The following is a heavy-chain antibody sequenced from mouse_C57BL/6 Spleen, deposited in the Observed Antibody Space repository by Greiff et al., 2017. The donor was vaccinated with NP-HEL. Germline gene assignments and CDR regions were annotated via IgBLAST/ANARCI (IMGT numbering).Heavy chain of an antibody. Sequence: QVQLKESGPELVKPGASVKISCKASGYAFSSSWMNWVKQRPGKGLEWIGRIYPGDGDTNYNGKFKGKATLTADKSSSTAYMQLSSLTSEDSAVYFCARRMSKPLLLRERKATWYFDVWGTGTTVTVSS. CDR3: ARRMSKPLLLRERKATWYFDV. J-gene: IGHJ1*03. CDR2: IYPGDGDT. CDR1: GYAFSSSW. D-gene: IGHD1-1*01. V-gene: IGHV1-82*01.